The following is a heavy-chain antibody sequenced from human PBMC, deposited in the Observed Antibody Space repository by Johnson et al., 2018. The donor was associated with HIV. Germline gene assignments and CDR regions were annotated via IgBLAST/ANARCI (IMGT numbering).Heavy chain of an antibody. CDR2: IYSGGST. V-gene: IGHV3-53*01. J-gene: IGHJ3*02. CDR3: AKDRMYDYGDYGGAFDI. Sequence: VQLVESGGGLIQPGGSLRLSCAASGFTVSSNYMSWVRQAPGKGLEWVSVIYSGGSTYYADSVKGRFTISRDNSKNTLYLQMGSLRAEDTAVYYCAKDRMYDYGDYGGAFDIWGQGTMVTVSS. CDR1: GFTVSSNY. D-gene: IGHD4-17*01.